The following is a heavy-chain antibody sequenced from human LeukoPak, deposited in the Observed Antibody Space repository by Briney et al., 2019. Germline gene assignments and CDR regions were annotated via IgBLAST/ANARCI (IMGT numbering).Heavy chain of an antibody. CDR1: GYTFTSYY. CDR2: INPSGGST. Sequence: ASVKVSCKASGYTFTSYYMHWVRQAPGQGLEWMGIINPSGGSTSYAQKFQGRVTMTRDTSTSTVYMELSSLRSEDTAVYYCARGHWVRGALYYYYGMDVWGQGTTVTVSS. CDR3: ARGHWVRGALYYYYGMDV. V-gene: IGHV1-46*01. D-gene: IGHD3-10*01. J-gene: IGHJ6*02.